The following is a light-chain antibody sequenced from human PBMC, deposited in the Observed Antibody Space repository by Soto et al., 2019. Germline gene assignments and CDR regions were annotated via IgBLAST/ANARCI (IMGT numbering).Light chain of an antibody. Sequence: EIPMTQSPCTLSASVGDVVTITCRASQSISSWLAWYQQKPGKAPKLLIYDASSLESGVPSRFSGSGSGPEFTLTISSLQPDDFATYYCQQYNSYWTFGQGTKV. CDR1: QSISSW. CDR3: QQYNSYWT. CDR2: DAS. J-gene: IGKJ1*01. V-gene: IGKV1-5*01.